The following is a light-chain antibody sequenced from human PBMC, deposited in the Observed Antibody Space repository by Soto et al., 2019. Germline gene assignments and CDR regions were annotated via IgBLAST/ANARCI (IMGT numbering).Light chain of an antibody. J-gene: IGKJ1*01. CDR2: DAS. CDR1: QSISRW. CDR3: HQYYHNSTRT. V-gene: IGKV1-5*01. Sequence: DIQMTQSPSTLSASVGDRVTITCRASQSISRWLAWYQQKPGKAPKVLIWDASSLQRGVPSRFSGSGSGTEFTLTISSIQPDDFVTNYCHQYYHNSTRTFGLGTKVEIK.